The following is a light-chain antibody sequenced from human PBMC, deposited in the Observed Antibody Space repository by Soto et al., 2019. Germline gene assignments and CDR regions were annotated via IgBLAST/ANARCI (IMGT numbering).Light chain of an antibody. Sequence: QSALTQPASVSGSPGQSITISCTGTSGDIGGYNYVSWYQQHPGKAPKLLISEVTNRPSGVSNRFSGSKSGNTASLTISGLQAEDEADYYCSSYTSSSTLSWVFGGGTQLTVL. V-gene: IGLV2-14*01. CDR1: SGDIGGYNY. J-gene: IGLJ3*02. CDR3: SSYTSSSTLSWV. CDR2: EVT.